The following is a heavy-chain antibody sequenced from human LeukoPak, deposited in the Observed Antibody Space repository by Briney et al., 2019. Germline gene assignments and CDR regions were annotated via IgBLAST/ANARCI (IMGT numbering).Heavy chain of an antibody. CDR1: GFTFSSYA. D-gene: IGHD2-2*01. V-gene: IGHV3-23*01. Sequence: GGSLRLSCAASGFTFSSYAMSWVRQAPGKGLEWVSAISGSGGSTYYADSVKGRYTISRDNSKNTLYLQMNSLRAEDTAVYYCATDCSSTSCLPFDYWGQGTLVTVSS. J-gene: IGHJ4*02. CDR2: ISGSGGST. CDR3: ATDCSSTSCLPFDY.